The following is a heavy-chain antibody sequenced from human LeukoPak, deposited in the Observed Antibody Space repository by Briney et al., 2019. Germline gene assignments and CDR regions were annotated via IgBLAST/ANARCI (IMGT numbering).Heavy chain of an antibody. CDR3: ARGGHGQLYYFDY. V-gene: IGHV4-34*01. Sequence: PSETLSLTCAVYGGSFSGYYWSWIRQPPGKGLEWIGEINHSGSTNYNPSLKSRVTISVDTSKNQFSLKLSSVTAADTAVYYCARGGHGQLYYFDYWRQGTLVTVSS. J-gene: IGHJ4*02. CDR2: INHSGST. D-gene: IGHD1-1*01. CDR1: GGSFSGYY.